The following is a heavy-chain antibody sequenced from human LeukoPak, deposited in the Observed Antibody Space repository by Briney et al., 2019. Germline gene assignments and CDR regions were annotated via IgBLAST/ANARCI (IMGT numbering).Heavy chain of an antibody. J-gene: IGHJ5*02. CDR3: APYYYDSSGYPGWFDP. CDR2: IIPIFGTA. Sequence: ASVKVSCKASGGTFSSYAISWVRQAPGQGLEWMGGIIPIFGTANYAQKFQGRVTITADESTSTAYMELSSLRSEDTAVYYCAPYYYDSSGYPGWFDPWGQGTLVTVSS. V-gene: IGHV1-69*13. CDR1: GGTFSSYA. D-gene: IGHD3-22*01.